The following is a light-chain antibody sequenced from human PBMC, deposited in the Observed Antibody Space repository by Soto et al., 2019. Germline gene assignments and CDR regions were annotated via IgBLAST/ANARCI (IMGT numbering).Light chain of an antibody. Sequence: QMSYLPSTLSASVAARVTIPCRASQSISSWLAWYQQKPGKAPKLLIYDASSLESGVPSRFSGSGSGTEFTLTISSLQPDDFATYYCQQYNSYSRTFGQGTKVDI. J-gene: IGKJ1*01. CDR1: QSISSW. CDR3: QQYNSYSRT. V-gene: IGKV1-5*01. CDR2: DAS.